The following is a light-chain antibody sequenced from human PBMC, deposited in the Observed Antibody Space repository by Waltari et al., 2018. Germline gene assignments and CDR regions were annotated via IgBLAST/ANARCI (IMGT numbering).Light chain of an antibody. CDR1: QDIRNY. CDR2: DAS. V-gene: IGKV1-33*01. J-gene: IGKJ4*01. CDR3: LRYVNLSAA. Sequence: DIQMTQSPYSLSASVGDRVSFTCQASQDIRNYLSWSQQKPGKAPKLLIYDASNLERGVPSRFSGSRSGTDFTFTISSLQPEERATYCCLRYVNLSAAVGGGTKVEIK.